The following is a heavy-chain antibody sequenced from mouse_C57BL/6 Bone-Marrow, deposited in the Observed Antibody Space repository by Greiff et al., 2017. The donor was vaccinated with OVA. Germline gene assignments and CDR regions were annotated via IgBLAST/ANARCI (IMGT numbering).Heavy chain of an antibody. CDR1: GYTFTSYW. CDR3: TRPVTTDWYFDV. V-gene: IGHV1-5*01. CDR2: IYPGNSDT. J-gene: IGHJ1*03. Sequence: EVQLQQSGTVLARPGASVKMSCKTSGYTFTSYWMHWVKQRPGQGLVWIGAIYPGNSDTSYNQKFKGKAKLTAVTSASTAYMELSSLTNEDSAVYYCTRPVTTDWYFDVWGTGTTVTVSS. D-gene: IGHD2-2*01.